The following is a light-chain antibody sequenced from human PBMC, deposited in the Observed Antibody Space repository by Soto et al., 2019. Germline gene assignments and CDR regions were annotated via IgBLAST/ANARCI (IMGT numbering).Light chain of an antibody. J-gene: IGKJ5*01. V-gene: IGKV3-11*01. CDR2: DVS. Sequence: EIVLTQSPATLSLSPGERVTLSCRACQSVSNSLAWYQQKPGQPPRLLIYDVSNRATGIPARFSGSGSGTDFTLTITSLEPEDFAVYFCHQRYNWPRVTFGQGTQLEIK. CDR3: HQRYNWPRVT. CDR1: QSVSNS.